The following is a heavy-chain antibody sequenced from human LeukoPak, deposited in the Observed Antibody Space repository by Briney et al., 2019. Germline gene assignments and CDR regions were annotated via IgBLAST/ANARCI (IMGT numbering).Heavy chain of an antibody. J-gene: IGHJ4*02. Sequence: GGSLRLSCAASGFTFSSDEMNWVRQAPGKGLEWVAYISSSGSDIYYADSVKGRFTISRDNPRNSLYLQMNSLRVEDTAVYYCAMDASREGDRVEYWGQGTLVTVSS. D-gene: IGHD3-16*01. CDR1: GFTFSSDE. V-gene: IGHV3-48*03. CDR2: ISSSGSDI. CDR3: AMDASREGDRVEY.